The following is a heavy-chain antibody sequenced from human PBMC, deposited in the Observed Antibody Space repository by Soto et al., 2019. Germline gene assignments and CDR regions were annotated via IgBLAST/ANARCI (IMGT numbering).Heavy chain of an antibody. CDR3: ARDRGIFGVVISYYYGMDV. Sequence: ASETLSLTCAVSGGSISSSNWWSWVRQPPGKGLEWIGEIYHSGSTNYNPSLKSRVTISVDKSKNQFSLKLSSVTAADTAVYYCARDRGIFGVVISYYYGMDVWGQGTTVTVSS. CDR2: IYHSGST. J-gene: IGHJ6*02. D-gene: IGHD3-3*01. V-gene: IGHV4-4*02. CDR1: GGSISSSNW.